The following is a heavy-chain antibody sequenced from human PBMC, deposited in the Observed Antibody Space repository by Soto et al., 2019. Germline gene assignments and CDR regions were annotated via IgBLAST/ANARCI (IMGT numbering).Heavy chain of an antibody. CDR1: GFTFSSYS. D-gene: IGHD6-19*01. Sequence: PGGSLRLSCAASGFTFSSYSMNWVRQAPGKGLEWVSSISSSSSYIYYADSVKGRFTISRDNAKNSLYLQMNSLRAEDTAVYYCARDPAVVGGSWSGDAFDIWGQGTMVTGS. CDR2: ISSSSSYI. CDR3: ARDPAVVGGSWSGDAFDI. J-gene: IGHJ3*02. V-gene: IGHV3-21*01.